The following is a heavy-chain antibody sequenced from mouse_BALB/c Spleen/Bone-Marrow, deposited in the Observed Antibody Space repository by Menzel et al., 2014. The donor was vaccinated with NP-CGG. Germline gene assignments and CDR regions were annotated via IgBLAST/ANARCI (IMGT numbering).Heavy chain of an antibody. D-gene: IGHD2-13*01. CDR1: GYTFTSYW. V-gene: IGHV1-69*02. CDR2: IDPSDSYT. Sequence: VQLQESGADLVKPGASVKLSCKASGYTFTSYWMHWVKQRPGQGLEWIGEIDPSDSYTNYNQEFKGKATLTVDKSSSTAYMQLSSLTSEDSAVYYCARGLYGDSVYWGQGTTLTVSS. J-gene: IGHJ2*01. CDR3: ARGLYGDSVY.